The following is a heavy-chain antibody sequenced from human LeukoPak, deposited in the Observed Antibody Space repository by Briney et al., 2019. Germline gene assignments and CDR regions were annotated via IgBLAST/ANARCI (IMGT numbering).Heavy chain of an antibody. Sequence: GGSLRLSCAASGFTFSSYAMSWVRQAPGKGLEWVSAISGGGGSTYHADSVKGRFTISRDNSKNTLYVQMNSLRAEDTAVYYCARLSGSYYEADYWGQGTLVTVSS. J-gene: IGHJ4*02. CDR1: GFTFSSYA. V-gene: IGHV3-23*01. D-gene: IGHD1-26*01. CDR3: ARLSGSYYEADY. CDR2: ISGGGGST.